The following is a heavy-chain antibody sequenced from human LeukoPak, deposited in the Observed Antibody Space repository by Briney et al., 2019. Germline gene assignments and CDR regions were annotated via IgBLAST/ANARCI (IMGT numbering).Heavy chain of an antibody. D-gene: IGHD6-19*01. V-gene: IGHV1-2*02. Sequence: GASVKVSCKASGYALTGYYMHWVRQAPGQGLEWMGWINPNSGGTNYAQKFQGRVTMTRDTSISTAYMELSRLRSDDTAVYYCARQGGDSSGWFTRIDYFDYWGQGTLVTVSS. J-gene: IGHJ4*02. CDR3: ARQGGDSSGWFTRIDYFDY. CDR2: INPNSGGT. CDR1: GYALTGYY.